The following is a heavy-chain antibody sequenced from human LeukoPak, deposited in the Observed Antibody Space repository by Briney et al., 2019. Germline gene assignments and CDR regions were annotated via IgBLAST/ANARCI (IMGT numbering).Heavy chain of an antibody. V-gene: IGHV4-39*01. J-gene: IGHJ4*02. CDR1: GGSISSSSYY. D-gene: IGHD1-26*01. CDR3: ARHRAVSVVGNFYFDY. CDR2: VYYSGST. Sequence: SETLSLTCTVSGGSISSSSYYWGWIRQPPGKGLEWIGSVYYSGSTYYSPSLKSRVTISVDTSKNQFSLKLSSVTAADTAVYYCARHRAVSVVGNFYFDYWGQGTLVTVSS.